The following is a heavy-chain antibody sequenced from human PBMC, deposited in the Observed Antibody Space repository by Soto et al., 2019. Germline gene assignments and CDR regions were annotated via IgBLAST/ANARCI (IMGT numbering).Heavy chain of an antibody. D-gene: IGHD3-22*01. CDR1: GYTFTSYG. J-gene: IGHJ4*02. CDR3: ARSNYYDSSGYYGY. CDR2: ISAYNGNT. Sequence: VQLVQSGAEVKKPGASVKVSCKASGYTFTSYGISWVRQAAGQGLEWMGWISAYNGNTNYAQKLQGRVNIPTDTSTSTADMELSSLRSDDTAVYYCARSNYYDSSGYYGYWGQGTLVTVSS. V-gene: IGHV1-18*01.